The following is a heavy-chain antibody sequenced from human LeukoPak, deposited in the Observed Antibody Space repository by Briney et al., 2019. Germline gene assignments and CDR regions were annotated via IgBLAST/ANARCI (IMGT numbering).Heavy chain of an antibody. CDR3: ATNPAIVATRPNWSDP. Sequence: SVKVSCKASGGTFSSYAISWVRQAPGQGLEWMGRIIPILGIANYAQKFQGRVTITADKSTSTAYMELSSLRSEDTAVYYCATNPAIVATRPNWSDPWGQGTLVTVSS. CDR2: IIPILGIA. CDR1: GGTFSSYA. J-gene: IGHJ5*02. V-gene: IGHV1-69*04. D-gene: IGHD5-12*01.